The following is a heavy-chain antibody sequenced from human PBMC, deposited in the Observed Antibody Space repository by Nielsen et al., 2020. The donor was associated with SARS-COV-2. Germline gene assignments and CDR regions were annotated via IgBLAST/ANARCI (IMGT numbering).Heavy chain of an antibody. CDR1: GFTFSSYG. D-gene: IGHD5-18*01. J-gene: IGHJ4*02. V-gene: IGHV3-30*03. Sequence: GESLKISCAASGFTFSSYGMHWVRQAPGKGLEWVAVISYDGSNKYYADSVKGRFTISRDNSKNTLYLQMNSLRAEDTAVYYCARDSYSYGYDYWGQGTLVTVSS. CDR2: ISYDGSNK. CDR3: ARDSYSYGYDY.